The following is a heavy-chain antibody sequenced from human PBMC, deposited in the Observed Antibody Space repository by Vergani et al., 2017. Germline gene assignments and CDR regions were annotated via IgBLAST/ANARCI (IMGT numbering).Heavy chain of an antibody. CDR2: ISWNSGSI. CDR3: AKDHYDFWSGYPNLSPFDL. V-gene: IGHV3-9*02. J-gene: IGHJ2*01. CDR1: GFTSAGYA. D-gene: IGHD3-3*01. Sequence: EVQLEESGGGLVLPGRSLRLSCVASGFTSAGYAMHWVRQAPGKGLEWVSGISWNSGSIGYADSVKGRFTISRDNAKNSLYLQMNSLRAEDMALYYCAKDHYDFWSGYPNLSPFDLWGRGTLVTVSS.